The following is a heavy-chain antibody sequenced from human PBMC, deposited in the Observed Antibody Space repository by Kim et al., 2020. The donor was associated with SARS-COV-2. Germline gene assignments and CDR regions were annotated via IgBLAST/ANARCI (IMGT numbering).Heavy chain of an antibody. D-gene: IGHD6-13*01. V-gene: IGHV3-43*01. CDR3: AKGSFAAAAGTFDY. J-gene: IGHJ4*02. Sequence: ADSVKGRFTISRDNSKNSLYLQMNSLRTEDTALYYCAKGSFAAAAGTFDYWGQGTLVTVSS.